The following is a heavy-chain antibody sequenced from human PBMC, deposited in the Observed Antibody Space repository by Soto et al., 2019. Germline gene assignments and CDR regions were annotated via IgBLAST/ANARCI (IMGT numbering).Heavy chain of an antibody. J-gene: IGHJ6*02. CDR3: ARDPINYGSGVLHV. D-gene: IGHD3-10*01. CDR1: GGTLSNFA. V-gene: IGHV1-69*13. Sequence: SVKVSCKASGGTLSNFAINWVRQAPGQGLEWMGGIIPILGTTNYTRKLQGRVTITADESTSTVYMDLSSLKSEDTAVYYCARDPINYGSGVLHVWGQGTTVTVSS. CDR2: IIPILGTT.